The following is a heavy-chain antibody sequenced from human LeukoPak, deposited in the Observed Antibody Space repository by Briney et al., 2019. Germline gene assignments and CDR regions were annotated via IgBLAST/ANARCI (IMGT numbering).Heavy chain of an antibody. J-gene: IGHJ4*02. D-gene: IGHD5-18*01. CDR3: ARDPARGYSYGALY. CDR2: ISSSSSTI. Sequence: GGSLRLSCAASGFTFSSYSMNWVRQAPGKGLEWVSYISSSSSTIYYADSVKGRFTISRDNAKNSLYLQMNSLRAEDTAVCYCARDPARGYSYGALYWGQGTLVTVSS. V-gene: IGHV3-48*01. CDR1: GFTFSSYS.